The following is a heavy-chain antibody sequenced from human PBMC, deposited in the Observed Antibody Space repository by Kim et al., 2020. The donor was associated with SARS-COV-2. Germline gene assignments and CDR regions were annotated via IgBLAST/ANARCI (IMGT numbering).Heavy chain of an antibody. Sequence: GGSLRLSCAASGFTFSSYGMHWVRQAPGKGLEWVAVIWYDGSNKYYADSVKGRFTISRDNSKNTLYLQMNSLRAEDTAVYYCARSYDILTGYYPDWGQGTLVTVSS. CDR2: IWYDGSNK. CDR1: GFTFSSYG. J-gene: IGHJ4*02. CDR3: ARSYDILTGYYPD. V-gene: IGHV3-33*01. D-gene: IGHD3-9*01.